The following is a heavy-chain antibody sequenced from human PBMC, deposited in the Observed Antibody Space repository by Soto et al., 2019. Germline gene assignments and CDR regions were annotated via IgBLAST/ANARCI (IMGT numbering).Heavy chain of an antibody. CDR1: GFTFSSYS. Sequence: GGSLRLSCAASGFTFSSYSMNWVRQAPGKGLEWVSSISSSSSYIYYADSVKGRFTISRDNAKNSLYLQMNSLRAEDTAVYYCARDRVRVVVPAAINWFDPWGQGTLVTVS. V-gene: IGHV3-21*01. CDR3: ARDRVRVVVPAAINWFDP. D-gene: IGHD2-2*01. CDR2: ISSSSSYI. J-gene: IGHJ5*02.